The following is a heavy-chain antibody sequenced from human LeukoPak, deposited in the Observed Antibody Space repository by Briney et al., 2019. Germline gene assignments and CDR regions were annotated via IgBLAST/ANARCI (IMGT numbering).Heavy chain of an antibody. D-gene: IGHD3/OR15-3a*01. J-gene: IGHJ4*02. CDR3: ARQTGSGLFILP. CDR1: GVSISSSNSY. Sequence: PSETLSLTCTVSGVSISSSNSYWGWIRQPPGKGLEWIGSIYYTGNTYYNASLKSQVSISIDTSKNQFSLKLTSVTAADTSVYYCARQTGSGLFILPGGQGTLVTVSS. V-gene: IGHV4-39*01. CDR2: IYYTGNT.